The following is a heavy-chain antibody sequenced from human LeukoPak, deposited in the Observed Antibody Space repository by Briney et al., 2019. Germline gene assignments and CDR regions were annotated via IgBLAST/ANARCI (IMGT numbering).Heavy chain of an antibody. CDR1: GYTFTGYY. CDR3: ARDRGRTSWRGMDV. Sequence: GASVKVSCKASGYTFTGYYMHWVRQAPGQGLEWMGWINPNSGGTNYAQKFQGWVTMTRDTSISTAYMELSRLRSDDTAVYYCARDRGRTSWRGMDVWGKGTTVTVSS. D-gene: IGHD2-2*01. CDR2: INPNSGGT. J-gene: IGHJ6*04. V-gene: IGHV1-2*04.